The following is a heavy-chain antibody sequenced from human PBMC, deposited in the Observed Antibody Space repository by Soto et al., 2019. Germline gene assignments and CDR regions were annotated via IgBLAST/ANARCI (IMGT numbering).Heavy chain of an antibody. Sequence: QVQVVESGGGVVQPGRSLRLSCAASVFTFSSFGMHWVRQAPGKGLEWVSLIWYDGSKKSYGDSVKGRFTISRDNSRNTVYVQMNSLRADDTAVYYCARDASYYSLWSGYYPSRNGMDVWGQGTTVTVSS. D-gene: IGHD3-3*01. CDR2: IWYDGSKK. V-gene: IGHV3-33*01. CDR1: VFTFSSFG. CDR3: ARDASYYSLWSGYYPSRNGMDV. J-gene: IGHJ6*02.